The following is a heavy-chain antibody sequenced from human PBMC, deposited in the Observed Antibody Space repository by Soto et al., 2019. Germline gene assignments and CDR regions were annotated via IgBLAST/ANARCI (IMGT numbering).Heavy chain of an antibody. Sequence: ETLSLTCSVSGGSIRSYYWSWIRQPPGKGLEWIGYIYYSGSTNYNPSLKSRVTISVDTSKNQFSLKLSSVTAADTAVYYCARRWGDAFDFWGQGTMVTVSS. CDR3: ARRWGDAFDF. J-gene: IGHJ3*01. D-gene: IGHD1-26*01. CDR2: IYYSGST. CDR1: GGSIRSYY. V-gene: IGHV4-59*01.